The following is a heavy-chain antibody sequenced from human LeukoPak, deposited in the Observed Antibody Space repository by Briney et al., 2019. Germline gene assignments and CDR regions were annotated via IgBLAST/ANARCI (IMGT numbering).Heavy chain of an antibody. D-gene: IGHD4-23*01. CDR2: IIPIFGTA. V-gene: IGHV1-69*13. CDR1: GGTFSSYA. CDR3: ARESATTTVVTPWYFDY. Sequence: ASVKVSCKASGGTFSSYAISWVRQAPGQGLEWMGGIIPIFGTANYAQKFQGGVTITADESTSTAYMELSSLRSEDTAVYYCARESATTTVVTPWYFDYWGQGTLVTVSS. J-gene: IGHJ4*02.